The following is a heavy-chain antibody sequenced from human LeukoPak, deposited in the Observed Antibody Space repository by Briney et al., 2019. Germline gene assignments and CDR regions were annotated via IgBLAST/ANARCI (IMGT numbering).Heavy chain of an antibody. Sequence: QPGRSLRLSCAASGFTFSSYAMHWVRQAPGKGLEWVAVISYDGSNKYYADSVKGRFTISRDNSKNTLYLQMNSLRAEDTAVYYCARGSYGDYEAYYFDYWGQGTLVTVSS. D-gene: IGHD4-17*01. V-gene: IGHV3-30-3*01. CDR3: ARGSYGDYEAYYFDY. CDR1: GFTFSSYA. CDR2: ISYDGSNK. J-gene: IGHJ4*02.